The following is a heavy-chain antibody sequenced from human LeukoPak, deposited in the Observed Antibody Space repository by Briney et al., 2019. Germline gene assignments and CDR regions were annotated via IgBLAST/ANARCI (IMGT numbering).Heavy chain of an antibody. Sequence: GASVKVSCKASGGTFSNYAISWVRQAPGQGLEWKGGILPIFDTGNYAQKFQGRVTVTADASTSTAYMELSSLRSEDTAVYYCARGDYGDSRFDYWGQGTLVTVSS. CDR1: GGTFSNYA. CDR2: ILPIFDTG. D-gene: IGHD4-17*01. J-gene: IGHJ4*02. V-gene: IGHV1-69*13. CDR3: ARGDYGDSRFDY.